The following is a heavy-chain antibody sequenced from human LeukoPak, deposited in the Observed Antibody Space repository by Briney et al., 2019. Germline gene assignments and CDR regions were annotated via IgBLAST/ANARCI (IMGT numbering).Heavy chain of an antibody. J-gene: IGHJ5*02. CDR3: AKEVKAATNWFDP. D-gene: IGHD6-25*01. V-gene: IGHV3-23*01. CDR2: ISFSGTNT. Sequence: GGSLRLSCAASGFTFSSYAMSWVRQAPGKGLEWVSAISFSGTNTYYADSVRGRFTISRDNLKNTLYLQMNSLGAEDTAVYFCAKEVKAATNWFDPWGQGTLVTVSS. CDR1: GFTFSSYA.